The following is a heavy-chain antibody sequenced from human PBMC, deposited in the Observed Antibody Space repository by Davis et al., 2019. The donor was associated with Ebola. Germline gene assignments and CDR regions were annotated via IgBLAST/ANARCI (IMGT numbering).Heavy chain of an antibody. CDR3: ARVQMNDFWSGYHYGMDV. D-gene: IGHD3-3*01. Sequence: AASVKVSRMASGYTFTSYAMHWVRQAPGQRLEWMGWINAGNGNTKYSQKFQGRVTITRDTSASTAYMELSSLRSEDTAVYYCARVQMNDFWSGYHYGMDVWGQGTTVTVSS. CDR2: INAGNGNT. CDR1: GYTFTSYA. V-gene: IGHV1-3*01. J-gene: IGHJ6*02.